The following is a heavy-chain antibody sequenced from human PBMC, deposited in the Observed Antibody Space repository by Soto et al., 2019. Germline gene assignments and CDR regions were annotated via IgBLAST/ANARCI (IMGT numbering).Heavy chain of an antibody. D-gene: IGHD5-18*01. J-gene: IGHJ4*02. V-gene: IGHV4-59*08. CDR2: IYYSGST. CDR3: ARQTAMVTPPHY. Sequence: SETLSLTCTVSGGSISSYYWSWIRQPPGKGLEWIGYIYYSGSTNYNPSLKSRVTISVDTSKNQFSLKLSSVTAADTAVDYCARQTAMVTPPHYWGQGTSVAVS. CDR1: GGSISSYY.